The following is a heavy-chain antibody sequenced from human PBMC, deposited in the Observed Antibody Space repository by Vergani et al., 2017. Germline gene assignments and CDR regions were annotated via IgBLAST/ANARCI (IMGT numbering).Heavy chain of an antibody. CDR3: ATAGAAYCRGASCYDFFEY. CDR2: VSGSSATP. CDR1: GFSFPGYA. D-gene: IGHD2-15*01. V-gene: IGHV3-23*01. Sequence: EVQLLESGGGLVQPGGSLRLSCEASGFSFPGYAMSWVRQAPGKGLEWVSSVSGSSATPYYADSVKGRFIISRDNSKNTLYLQMNRLRPEDTAVYYCATAGAAYCRGASCYDFFEYWGQGTLVTVAS. J-gene: IGHJ4*02.